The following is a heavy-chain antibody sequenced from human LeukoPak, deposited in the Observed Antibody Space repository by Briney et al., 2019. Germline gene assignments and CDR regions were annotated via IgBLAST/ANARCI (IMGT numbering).Heavy chain of an antibody. D-gene: IGHD2-21*01. Sequence: SVKVSCXASGGTFSSYAISWVRQAPGQGLEWMGGIIPIFGTANYAQKFQGRVTITADESTSTAYMELSSLRSEDTAVYYCARGVTYCGGDCYGYWGQGTLVTVSS. CDR1: GGTFSSYA. J-gene: IGHJ4*02. CDR3: ARGVTYCGGDCYGY. V-gene: IGHV1-69*13. CDR2: IIPIFGTA.